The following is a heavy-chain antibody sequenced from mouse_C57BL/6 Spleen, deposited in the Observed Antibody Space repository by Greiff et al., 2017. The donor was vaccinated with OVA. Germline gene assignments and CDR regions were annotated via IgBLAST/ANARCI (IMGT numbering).Heavy chain of an antibody. CDR1: GYTFTSYW. Sequence: VQRVESGAELAKPGASVKLSCKASGYTFTSYWMHWVKQRPGQGLEWIGYINPSSGYTKYNQKFKDKATLTADKSSSTAYMQLSSLTYEDSAVYYGSRVGWVLEAWFAYWGQGTLVTVSA. V-gene: IGHV1-7*01. D-gene: IGHD1-1*02. CDR2: INPSSGYT. J-gene: IGHJ3*01. CDR3: SRVGWVLEAWFAY.